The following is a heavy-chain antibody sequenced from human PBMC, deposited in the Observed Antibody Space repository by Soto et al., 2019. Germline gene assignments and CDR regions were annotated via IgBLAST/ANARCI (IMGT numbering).Heavy chain of an antibody. Sequence: QVQLVQSGAEVKKPGSSVKVSCKASGGTFSSYAISWVRQAPGQGLEWMGGIIPIFGTANYAQKFQGRVTITANESTSRAYMELSSLRSEDTAVYYCARYGARGSDLEPFDYWGQGTLVTVSS. D-gene: IGHD1-26*01. CDR1: GGTFSSYA. J-gene: IGHJ4*02. V-gene: IGHV1-69*12. CDR3: ARYGARGSDLEPFDY. CDR2: IIPIFGTA.